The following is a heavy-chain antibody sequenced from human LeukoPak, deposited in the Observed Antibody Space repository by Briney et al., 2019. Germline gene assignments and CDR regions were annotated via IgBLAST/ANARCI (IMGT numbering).Heavy chain of an antibody. Sequence: SETLSLTCTVSGGSISSYYWSWIRQPPGKGLEWIGYVHPSGSTNYNPSLKSRVTISVDTSKNQFSLKLSSVIAADTAMYYCARQLIVGATHFDYWGQGTLVTVSS. D-gene: IGHD1-26*01. CDR2: VHPSGST. CDR1: GGSISSYY. V-gene: IGHV4-4*09. J-gene: IGHJ4*02. CDR3: ARQLIVGATHFDY.